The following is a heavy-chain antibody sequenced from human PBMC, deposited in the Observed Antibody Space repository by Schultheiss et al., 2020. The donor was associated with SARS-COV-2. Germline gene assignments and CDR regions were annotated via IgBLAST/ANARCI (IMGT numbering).Heavy chain of an antibody. V-gene: IGHV1-2*06. D-gene: IGHD2-21*01. Sequence: ASVKVSCKASGYTFTGYYMHWVRQAPGQGLEWMGRINPNSGGTNYAQKFQGRVTMTRDTSISTAYMELSSLRSDDTAVYYCAKENVYCGGPPPDCKEYYFDSWGQGTLVTVSS. J-gene: IGHJ4*02. CDR2: INPNSGGT. CDR1: GYTFTGYY. CDR3: AKENVYCGGPPPDCKEYYFDS.